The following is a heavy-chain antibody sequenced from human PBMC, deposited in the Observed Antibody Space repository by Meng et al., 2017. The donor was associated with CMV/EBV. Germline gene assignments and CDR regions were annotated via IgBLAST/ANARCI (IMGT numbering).Heavy chain of an antibody. CDR2: ISSRSSYI. Sequence: GESLKISCAASGFTFSSYSMNWVRQAPGKGLEWVSSISSRSSYIYYADSVKGRFTISRDNAKNSLYLQMNSLRAEDTAVYYCARGAAARPIDYWGQGTLVTVSS. V-gene: IGHV3-21*01. D-gene: IGHD6-6*01. CDR1: GFTFSSYS. CDR3: ARGAAARPIDY. J-gene: IGHJ4*02.